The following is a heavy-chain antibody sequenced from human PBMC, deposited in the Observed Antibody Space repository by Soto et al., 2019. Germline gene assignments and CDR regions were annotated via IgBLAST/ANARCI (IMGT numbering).Heavy chain of an antibody. J-gene: IGHJ4*02. CDR1: GYAFSTYY. V-gene: IGHV1-46*01. D-gene: IGHD3-10*01. CDR3: ARDLPTATRAADY. Sequence: QVHLVQSGAEVKKPAASVKVSCKASGYAFSTYYMHWVRQPRGQGLEWMGIINPRGGGANYAQKFKGRFTRTSDTSTSTVYMEMSSLASEDTAVYYCARDLPTATRAADYWGQGTLVTVSS. CDR2: INPRGGGA.